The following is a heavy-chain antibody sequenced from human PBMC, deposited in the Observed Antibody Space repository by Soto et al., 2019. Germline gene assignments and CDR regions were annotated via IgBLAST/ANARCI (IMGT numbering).Heavy chain of an antibody. CDR1: GGTFSSYA. J-gene: IGHJ1*01. V-gene: IGHV1-69*12. Sequence: QVQLVQFGAEVRQPASSVKVSCKTSGGTFSSYAISWVRQAPGQGLEWMGGIVPIVDTSTYAQKFQGRVTITADESTSTAYMALSSLRSDATAIYHCVRVVAIPGSPDNWGQGTLVTVSS. CDR2: IVPIVDTS. D-gene: IGHD2-15*01. CDR3: VRVVAIPGSPDN.